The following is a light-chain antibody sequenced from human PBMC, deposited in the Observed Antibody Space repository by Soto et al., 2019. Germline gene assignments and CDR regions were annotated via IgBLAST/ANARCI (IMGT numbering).Light chain of an antibody. J-gene: IGKJ1*01. V-gene: IGKV1-39*01. CDR2: GTS. Sequence: DSQMTQSTSSLSASVGDRVTITCRASQSISRYLSWYQQKPGKAPKLVIYGTSTLQSGVPSRFSGSGSGTDFTLTISRLQREDFATYYCQQSYSSLWPFGQGTKVDI. CDR3: QQSYSSLWP. CDR1: QSISRY.